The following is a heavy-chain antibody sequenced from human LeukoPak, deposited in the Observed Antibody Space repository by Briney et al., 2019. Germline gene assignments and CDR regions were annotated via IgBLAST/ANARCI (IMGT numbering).Heavy chain of an antibody. CDR3: GSGRLDHLYAIDI. CDR1: GFTFSRNG. D-gene: IGHD2-15*01. CDR2: TWYDGSNK. V-gene: IGHV3-33*07. J-gene: IGHJ6*01. Sequence: PGGSLRLSCDASGFTFSRNGIYWVRQAPGKGLEWVAVTWYDGSNKYYADSVKGRFTISRDNSKNTLYLQMNSPRAEDTAVYYCGSGRLDHLYAIDICGQGNTVTVSS.